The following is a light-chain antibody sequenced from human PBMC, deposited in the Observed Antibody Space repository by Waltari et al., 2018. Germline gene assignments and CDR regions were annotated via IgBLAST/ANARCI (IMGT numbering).Light chain of an antibody. CDR3: SSYTDSDTYV. J-gene: IGLJ1*01. CDR2: DVS. CDR1: RHDIGASKF. V-gene: IGLV2-14*03. Sequence: QSALTPPASVAGSPGQGITISCTGTRHDIGASKFVSWYQQHPGKAPKFIIYDVSERPSGVSYRFSGSKSGNTASLTISGLQAEDDADYYCSSYTDSDTYVFGSGTKVTVL.